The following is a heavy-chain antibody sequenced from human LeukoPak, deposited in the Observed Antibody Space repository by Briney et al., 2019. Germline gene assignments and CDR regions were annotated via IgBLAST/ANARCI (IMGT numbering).Heavy chain of an antibody. CDR2: ISSSGTTI. J-gene: IGHJ4*02. V-gene: IGHV3-11*01. Sequence: GSLRLSCAASGFTFSDYYMSWIRQAPGKGLEWVSYISSSGTTIYYADSVKGRFTISRDNAKNSLYLQMNSLRAEDTAVYYCARACRYGTFDYWGQGTLVTVSS. D-gene: IGHD5-18*01. CDR3: ARACRYGTFDY. CDR1: GFTFSDYY.